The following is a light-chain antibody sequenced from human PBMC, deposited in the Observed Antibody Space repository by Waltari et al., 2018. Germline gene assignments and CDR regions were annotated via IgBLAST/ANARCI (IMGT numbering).Light chain of an antibody. J-gene: IGKJ4*01. V-gene: IGKV1-5*01. CDR2: DAS. Sequence: DIQMTQSPSTLSESVGDQATNNCRASQGIGVLLAWYQQKPGKAPKLLIYDASRLESGVPSRFSGSGSGTEFTLTINSLQPDDFATYSCQQYYSYFTFGGGAKVEIK. CDR1: QGIGVL. CDR3: QQYYSYFT.